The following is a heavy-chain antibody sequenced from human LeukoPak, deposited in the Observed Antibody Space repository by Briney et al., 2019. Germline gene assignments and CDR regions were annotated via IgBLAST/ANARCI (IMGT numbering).Heavy chain of an antibody. J-gene: IGHJ2*01. CDR3: ARGFPDYGDPPPDL. Sequence: PSQTLSLTCAVSGGSISSGGYSWSWIRQPPGKGLEWIGEINHSGSTNYNPSLKSRVTISVDTSKNQFSLKLSSVTAADTAVYYCARGFPDYGDPPPDLWGRGTLVTVSS. V-gene: IGHV4-30-2*01. CDR1: GGSISSGGYS. D-gene: IGHD4-17*01. CDR2: INHSGST.